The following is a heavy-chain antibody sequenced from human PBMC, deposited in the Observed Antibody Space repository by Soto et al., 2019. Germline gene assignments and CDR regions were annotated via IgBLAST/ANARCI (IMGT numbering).Heavy chain of an antibody. Sequence: SETLSLTCTVSGGSISSSGYNWSWIRQHPGKGLEWIGYIYYSGSTYYNPSLKSRVTISVDTSKNQFSLKLGSVTAADTAVYYCARGSRDSSGYYYPYYFDYWGQGTLVTVSS. V-gene: IGHV4-31*03. D-gene: IGHD3-22*01. CDR1: GGSISSSGYN. CDR2: IYYSGST. CDR3: ARGSRDSSGYYYPYYFDY. J-gene: IGHJ4*02.